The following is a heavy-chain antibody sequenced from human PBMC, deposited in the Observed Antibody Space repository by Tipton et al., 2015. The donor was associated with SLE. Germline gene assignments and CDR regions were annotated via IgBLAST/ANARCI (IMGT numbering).Heavy chain of an antibody. CDR3: ARLGYCTSGVCFTGIDL. J-gene: IGHJ5*02. D-gene: IGHD2-8*01. CDR2: VSSTGYT. V-gene: IGHV4-39*07. Sequence: TLSLTCTVSGGSISSNNYYWGWIRQPPGKGLEWIGSVSSTGYTYYNPSLKSRVTISVDTSKNHFSLTLSSVTAADTAVYYCARLGYCTSGVCFTGIDLWGQGILVTVSS. CDR1: GGSISSNNYY.